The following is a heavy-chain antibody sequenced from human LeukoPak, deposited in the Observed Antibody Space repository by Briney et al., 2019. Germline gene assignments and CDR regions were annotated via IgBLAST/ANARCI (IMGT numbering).Heavy chain of an antibody. V-gene: IGHV1-8*01. D-gene: IGHD3-10*01. CDR1: GYTFTSYD. CDR3: ARRYYYGSGSYYTELYHDY. J-gene: IGHJ4*02. CDR2: MNPNSGNT. Sequence: ASVKVSCKASGYTFTSYDINWVRQATGQGLEWMGWMNPNSGNTGYAQKFQGRVTMTRNTSISTAYMELSSLGSEDTAVYYCARRYYYGSGSYYTELYHDYWGQGTLVTVSS.